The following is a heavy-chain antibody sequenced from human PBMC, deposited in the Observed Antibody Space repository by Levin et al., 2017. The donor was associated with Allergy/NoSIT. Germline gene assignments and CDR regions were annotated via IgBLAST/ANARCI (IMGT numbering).Heavy chain of an antibody. D-gene: IGHD3-16*01. V-gene: IGHV3-33*01. Sequence: GESLKISCAASGFTFSNYGMHWVRQAPGKGLEWVAVIWNDGSNKYYADSVKGRFTISRDNSGDTLYLQMNSLRAEDTAVHYCARSLGGGAFDIWGQGTMVTVSS. CDR3: ARSLGGGAFDI. J-gene: IGHJ3*02. CDR2: IWNDGSNK. CDR1: GFTFSNYG.